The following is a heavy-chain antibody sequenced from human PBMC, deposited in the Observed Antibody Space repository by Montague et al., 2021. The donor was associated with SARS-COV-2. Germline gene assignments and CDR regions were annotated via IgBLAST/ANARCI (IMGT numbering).Heavy chain of an antibody. CDR2: ISYDGSNK. Sequence: SLRLSCAASGFTFSSYAMHWVRQAPGKGLEWVAVISYDGSNKYYADSVKGRFTISRDNSKNTLYLQMNSLRAEDTAVCYCARGTGISSGWFDYWGQGTLVTVSS. D-gene: IGHD6-19*01. CDR3: ARGTGISSGWFDY. J-gene: IGHJ4*02. CDR1: GFTFSSYA. V-gene: IGHV3-30-3*01.